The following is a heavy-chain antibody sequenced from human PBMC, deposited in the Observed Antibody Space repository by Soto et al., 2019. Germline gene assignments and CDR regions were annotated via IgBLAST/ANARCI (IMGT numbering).Heavy chain of an antibody. Sequence: TCSLYSGSLSGYYWSWIRQPPGKGLEWIGEISPSGTTNYSPSLKSRVSISVDTSKNQFSLNLTSLTAADTAVYYCARAPKVSGSAQTRPDFWGQGSLVTVSS. CDR1: SGSLSGYY. CDR2: ISPSGTT. V-gene: IGHV4-34*01. CDR3: ARAPKVSGSAQTRPDF. J-gene: IGHJ4*02. D-gene: IGHD6-6*01.